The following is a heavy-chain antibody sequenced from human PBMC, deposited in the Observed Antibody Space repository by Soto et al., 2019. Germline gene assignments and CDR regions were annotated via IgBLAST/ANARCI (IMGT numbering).Heavy chain of an antibody. CDR1: GFTFSNYW. CDR2: INSDGSTI. CDR3: VRDRGGNYYGGFDY. J-gene: IGHJ4*02. V-gene: IGHV3-74*01. Sequence: EVQLVESGGGLVQPGGSLRLSCAASGFTFSNYWTHWVRQPPGKGLLWVSRINSDGSTIDYADSVKGRFTISRDNAKNTLYLQMNSLRAEDTAVFYCVRDRGGNYYGGFDYWGQGTLVTVSS. D-gene: IGHD1-26*01.